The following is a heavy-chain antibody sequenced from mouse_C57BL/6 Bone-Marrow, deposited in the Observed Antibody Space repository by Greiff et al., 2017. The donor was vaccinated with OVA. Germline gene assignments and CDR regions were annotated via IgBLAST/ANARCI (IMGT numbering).Heavy chain of an antibody. CDR2: INPNNGGT. D-gene: IGHD2-5*01. CDR1: GYTFTDYY. V-gene: IGHV1-26*01. Sequence: EVQLHQSGPELVKPGASVKISCKASGYTFTDYYMNWVKQSHGKSLEWIGDINPNNGGTSYNQKFKGKATLTVDKSSSTAYMELRSLTSEDSAVYYCARWDSNYVYYYAMDYWGQGTSVTVSS. CDR3: ARWDSNYVYYYAMDY. J-gene: IGHJ4*01.